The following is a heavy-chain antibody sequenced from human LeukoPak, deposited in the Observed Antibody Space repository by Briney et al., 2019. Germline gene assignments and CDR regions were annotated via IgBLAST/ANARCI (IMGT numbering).Heavy chain of an antibody. CDR2: IKQDGAEK. J-gene: IGHJ4*02. CDR3: VKDLSYESSGSYFDS. V-gene: IGHV3-7*03. Sequence: PGGPLSLFCAASGFTFRDYWMTWARRVPGRGLEWVANIKQDGAEKHYVESVKGRFTISRDNSKDSLYLQMDTLRSEDAAFYYCVKDLSYESSGSYFDSWGQGTLVTVS. CDR1: GFTFRDYW. D-gene: IGHD3-22*01.